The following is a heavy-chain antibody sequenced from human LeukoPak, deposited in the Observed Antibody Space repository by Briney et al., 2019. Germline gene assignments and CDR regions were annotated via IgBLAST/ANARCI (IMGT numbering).Heavy chain of an antibody. CDR1: GFTFSSYE. CDR2: ISSSGSTI. CDR3: AGDSGSYSADY. Sequence: PGGSLRLSCAASGFTFSSYEMNWVRQAPGKGLEWVSYISSSGSTIYYADSVKGRFTISRDNAKNSLYLQMNSLRAEDTAVYYCAGDSGSYSADYWGQGTLVTVSS. J-gene: IGHJ4*02. D-gene: IGHD1-26*01. V-gene: IGHV3-48*03.